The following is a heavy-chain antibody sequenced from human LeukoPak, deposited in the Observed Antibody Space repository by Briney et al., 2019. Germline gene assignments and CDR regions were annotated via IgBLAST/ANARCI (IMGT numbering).Heavy chain of an antibody. CDR2: INPNSGGT. J-gene: IGHJ5*02. CDR3: ARRDGSGSRGDWFDP. D-gene: IGHD3-10*01. V-gene: IGHV1-2*02. CDR1: GYTFTGYY. Sequence: ASVKVSCKASGYTFTGYYMHWVRQAPGQGLEWMGWINPNSGGTNYAQKFQGRVAMTRDTSISTAYMELSSLRSEDTAVYYCARRDGSGSRGDWFDPWGQGTLVTVSS.